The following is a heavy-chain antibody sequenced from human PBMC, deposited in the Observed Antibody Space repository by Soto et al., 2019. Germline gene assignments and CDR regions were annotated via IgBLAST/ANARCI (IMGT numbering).Heavy chain of an antibody. CDR2: IYPGDSDT. CDR3: ASGYYGSWSYPRDAFDI. Sequence: WEPLKISCKGSGSSFTSYWIGWVRQMPGKALEWMGIIYPGDSDTRYSPSFHGKATISADKSISTAYLQWSSLKASDTAMYYCASGYYGSWSYPRDAFDIWGQGTMVTVSS. V-gene: IGHV5-51*01. CDR1: GSSFTSYW. D-gene: IGHD3-10*01. J-gene: IGHJ3*02.